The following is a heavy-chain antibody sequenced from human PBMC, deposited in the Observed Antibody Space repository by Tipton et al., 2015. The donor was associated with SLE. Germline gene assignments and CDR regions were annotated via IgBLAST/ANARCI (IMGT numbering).Heavy chain of an antibody. V-gene: IGHV3-23*03. CDR1: VFTFSAYA. J-gene: IGHJ4*02. CDR2: ITSGGVT. Sequence: SLRLSCTASVFTFSAYAMNWVRQAPGKGLEWVSVITSGGVTYYSDSVKGRFIISRDDSKTTMYLQMNRLRPEDTAVYYCAKDRFYDSGGYFFFDYWGPGTQVTVSS. D-gene: IGHD3-22*01. CDR3: AKDRFYDSGGYFFFDY.